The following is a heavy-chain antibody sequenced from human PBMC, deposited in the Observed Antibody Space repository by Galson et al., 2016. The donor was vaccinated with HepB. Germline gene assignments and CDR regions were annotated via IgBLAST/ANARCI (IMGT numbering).Heavy chain of an antibody. CDR1: GFTFSSFA. D-gene: IGHD5-24*01. J-gene: IGHJ4*02. Sequence: LRLSCAASGFTFSSFAMSWVRQAPGKGLEWVSTISGSGGSTYYADSVKGRFTISRDNAKNTLDLQMNSLRVEDTAVYFCAKDLKDGTYYLDYWGQGTLVTVTA. V-gene: IGHV3-23*01. CDR2: ISGSGGST. CDR3: AKDLKDGTYYLDY.